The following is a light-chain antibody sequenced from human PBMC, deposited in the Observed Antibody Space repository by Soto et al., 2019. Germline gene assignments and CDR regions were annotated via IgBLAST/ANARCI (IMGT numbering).Light chain of an antibody. CDR1: QSISGW. Sequence: DLPMTQFPCTLSATVRDKVTVELLASQSISGWWARYQQKPGKAPKLLIYDVSSLESGVPSRFSGSGSGTEFTLAISSLQPDDFATYYCQLYNSYPWTFGQGTKVDI. CDR2: DVS. CDR3: QLYNSYPWT. J-gene: IGKJ1*01. V-gene: IGKV1-5*01.